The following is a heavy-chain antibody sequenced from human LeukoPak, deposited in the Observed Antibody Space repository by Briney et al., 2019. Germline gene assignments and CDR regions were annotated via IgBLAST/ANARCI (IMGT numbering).Heavy chain of an antibody. J-gene: IGHJ4*02. V-gene: IGHV1-69*06. D-gene: IGHD4-23*01. CDR1: GGTFSSYA. Sequence: SVKVSCKASGGTFSSYAISWVRQAPGQGLEWMGGIIPIFGTANYAQKFQGGVTITADKSTSTAYMELSSLRSEDTAVYYCARDKGNGGSRTFDYWGQGTLVTVSS. CDR2: IIPIFGTA. CDR3: ARDKGNGGSRTFDY.